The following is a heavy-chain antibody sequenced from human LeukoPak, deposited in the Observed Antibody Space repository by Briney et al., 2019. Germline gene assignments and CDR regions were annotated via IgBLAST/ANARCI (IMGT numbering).Heavy chain of an antibody. CDR2: INPTGGST. D-gene: IGHD1-26*01. CDR3: ARDNSVGDNAWWFDP. V-gene: IGHV1-46*01. Sequence: SVKVSCNASGYTFTSYYMHWVRQAPGQGLEWMGLINPTGGSTGYAQKFQGRVTMTRDMSTSTDYMELSSLRSEDTPIYYCARDNSVGDNAWWFDPWGQGTLVTVSS. J-gene: IGHJ5*02. CDR1: GYTFTSYY.